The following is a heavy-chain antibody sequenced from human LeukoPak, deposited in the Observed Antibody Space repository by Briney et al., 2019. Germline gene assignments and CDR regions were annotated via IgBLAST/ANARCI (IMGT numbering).Heavy chain of an antibody. CDR2: ITGSGGAT. D-gene: IGHD2-21*02. Sequence: GGSLRLSCAASGFTFSTYAVNWVRQAPGKGLEWVSAITGSGGATYYADSVKGRFTISRDNSKNTLYLQMNSLRAEDTAVYYCAKDPRPYCGGDCYDAFDIWGQGTMVTVSS. J-gene: IGHJ3*02. CDR1: GFTFSTYA. CDR3: AKDPRPYCGGDCYDAFDI. V-gene: IGHV3-23*01.